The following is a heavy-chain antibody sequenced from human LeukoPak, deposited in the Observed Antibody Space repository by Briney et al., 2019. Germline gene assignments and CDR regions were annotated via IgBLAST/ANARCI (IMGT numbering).Heavy chain of an antibody. V-gene: IGHV4-31*03. Sequence: PSETLSLTCTVSGGSISSGGYYWSWIRQHPGKGLEWIGYIYYSGSTYYNPSLKSRVTISVDTSKNQFSLKLSSVTAADTAVYYCARNIKYCSSTSCYLFDPWGQGTLVTVSS. D-gene: IGHD2-2*01. J-gene: IGHJ5*02. CDR1: GGSISSGGYY. CDR3: ARNIKYCSSTSCYLFDP. CDR2: IYYSGST.